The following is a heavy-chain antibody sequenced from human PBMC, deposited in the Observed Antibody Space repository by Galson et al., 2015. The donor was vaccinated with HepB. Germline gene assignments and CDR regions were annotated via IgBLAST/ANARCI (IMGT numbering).Heavy chain of an antibody. D-gene: IGHD6-19*01. Sequence: SLRLSCAASGFTFSSYAMHWVRQAPGKGLEWVAVISYDGSNKYYAGSVKGRFTISRDNSKNTLYLQMNSLRAEDTAVYYCARDLVQWLVLYYYYGMDVWGQGTTVTVSS. CDR1: GFTFSSYA. CDR2: ISYDGSNK. V-gene: IGHV3-30*04. J-gene: IGHJ6*02. CDR3: ARDLVQWLVLYYYYGMDV.